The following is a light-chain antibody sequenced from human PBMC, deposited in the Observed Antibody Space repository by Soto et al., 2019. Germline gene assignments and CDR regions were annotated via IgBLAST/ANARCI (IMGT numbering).Light chain of an antibody. V-gene: IGKV1-27*01. CDR2: GAS. CDR1: QGISNY. Sequence: EIQMTQSPSSLSASVGDRVTITCRASQGISNYLAWYQQKPGKVPKLLIYGASTLQSGVPSRLSGSGSGTDFTLIINSLPPEDVATYYCLKYASAPWTFGQGTKVEIK. J-gene: IGKJ1*01. CDR3: LKYASAPWT.